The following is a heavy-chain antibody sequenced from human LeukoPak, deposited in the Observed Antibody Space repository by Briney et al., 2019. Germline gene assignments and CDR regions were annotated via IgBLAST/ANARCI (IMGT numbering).Heavy chain of an antibody. D-gene: IGHD3-10*01. CDR3: AKETHLLWFGELHNWFDP. J-gene: IGHJ5*02. CDR1: GFTFSSYG. CDR2: ISYDGSNK. V-gene: IGHV3-30*18. Sequence: GGSQRLSCAASGFTFSSYGMHWVRQAPGKGLEWVAVISYDGSNKYYADSVKGRFTISRDNSKNTLYLQMNSLRAEDTAVYYCAKETHLLWFGELHNWFDPWGQGTLVTVSS.